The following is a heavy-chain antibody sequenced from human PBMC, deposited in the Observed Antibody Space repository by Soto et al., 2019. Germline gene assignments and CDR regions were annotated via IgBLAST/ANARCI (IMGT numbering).Heavy chain of an antibody. CDR2: INPNSGGT. V-gene: IGHV1-2*04. CDR1: GYTFTGYY. J-gene: IGHJ5*02. CDR3: ARGLDTAIAGNWFDP. D-gene: IGHD5-18*01. Sequence: GASVKVSCKASGYTFTGYYMHWVRQAPGQGLEWMGWINPNSGGTNYAQKFQGWVTMTRDTSISTAYMELSRLRSDDTAVYYCARGLDTAIAGNWFDPWGQGTLVTVSS.